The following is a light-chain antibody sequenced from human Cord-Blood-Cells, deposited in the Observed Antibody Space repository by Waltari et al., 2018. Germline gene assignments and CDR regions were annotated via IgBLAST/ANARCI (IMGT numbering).Light chain of an antibody. Sequence: ELVLTQSPGTLSLSPGERATLSCRASQSVSSSYLAWYQQKPGQAPRLLIYGASSRATGIPDRFSGSGSGTDFTLTISRLEPEEFAVYYCQQYGSSPPLTFGGGTKVEIK. CDR3: QQYGSSPPLT. CDR1: QSVSSSY. CDR2: GAS. J-gene: IGKJ4*01. V-gene: IGKV3-20*01.